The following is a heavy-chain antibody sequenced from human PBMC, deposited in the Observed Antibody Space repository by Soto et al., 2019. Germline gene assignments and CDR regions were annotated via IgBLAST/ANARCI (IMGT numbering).Heavy chain of an antibody. J-gene: IGHJ5*02. CDR3: ARTDYRTDYFDR. CDR2: IFYSGTA. CDR1: GDSISSGSHY. Sequence: PSETLSLTCTVSGDSISSGSHYWSWIRHPPGKGLEWIGYIFYSGTAYYNPSLKSRLTISVDTSKNQFSLKLSSVTAADTAVYYCARTDYRTDYFDRWAKGSLATVPA. V-gene: IGHV4-30-4*01. D-gene: IGHD4-17*01.